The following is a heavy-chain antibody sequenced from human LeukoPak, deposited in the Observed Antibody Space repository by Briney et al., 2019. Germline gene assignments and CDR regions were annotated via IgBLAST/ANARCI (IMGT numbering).Heavy chain of an antibody. D-gene: IGHD1-26*01. CDR1: GGSISSYY. CDR2: IYYSGST. V-gene: IGHV4-59*01. Sequence: SETLSFTCTVSGGSISSYYWSWIRQPPGKGLEWIGYIYYSGSTNYNPSLKSRVTISVDTSKNQFSLKLSSVTAADTAVYYCARASRVGAQLDYWGQGTLVTVSS. J-gene: IGHJ4*02. CDR3: ARASRVGAQLDY.